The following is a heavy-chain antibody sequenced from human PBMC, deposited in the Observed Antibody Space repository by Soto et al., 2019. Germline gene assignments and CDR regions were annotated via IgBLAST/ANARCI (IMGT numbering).Heavy chain of an antibody. V-gene: IGHV3-15*01. CDR1: GFTFSNAW. CDR3: TTTGVVVSATPYYYYGMDV. CDR2: IKSKTDGGTT. D-gene: IGHD2-15*01. Sequence: EVQLVESGGGLVKPGGSLRLSCAASGFTFSNAWMSWVRQAPGKGLEWVGRIKSKTDGGTTDYAAPVNGRFTISRDDSNNTLYLQMNILKTEDTAVYYCTTTGVVVSATPYYYYGMDVWGQGTTVTVSS. J-gene: IGHJ6*02.